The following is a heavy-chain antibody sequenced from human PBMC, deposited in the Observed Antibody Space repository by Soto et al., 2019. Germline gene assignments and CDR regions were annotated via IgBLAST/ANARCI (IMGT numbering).Heavy chain of an antibody. V-gene: IGHV4-34*01. D-gene: IGHD2-2*01. CDR2: INHSGST. CDR1: GGSFSGYY. J-gene: IGHJ6*03. CDR3: ARGLKYCSSTSCPHYYYYYYMDV. Sequence: SETLSLTCAVYGGSFSGYYWSWIRQPPGKGLEWIGEINHSGSTNYNPSLKSRVTISVDTSKNQFSLKLSSVTAADTAVYYCARGLKYCSSTSCPHYYYYYYMDVWGKGTTVTVS.